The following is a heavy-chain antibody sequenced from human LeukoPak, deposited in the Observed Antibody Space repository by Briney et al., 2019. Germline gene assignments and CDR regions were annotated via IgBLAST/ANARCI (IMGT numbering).Heavy chain of an antibody. CDR3: ARDWLSYVGRIPGAY. D-gene: IGHD1-26*01. Sequence: GASVKVSCKASGYTFTSYGISRVRQAPGQGLEWMGWINPNSGGTNYAQKFQGRVTMTRDTSISTAYMELSRLRSDDTAVYYCARDWLSYVGRIPGAYWGQGTLVTVSS. V-gene: IGHV1-2*02. J-gene: IGHJ4*02. CDR2: INPNSGGT. CDR1: GYTFTSYG.